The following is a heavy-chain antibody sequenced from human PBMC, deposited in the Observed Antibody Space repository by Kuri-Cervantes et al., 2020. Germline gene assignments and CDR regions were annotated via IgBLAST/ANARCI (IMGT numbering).Heavy chain of an antibody. CDR1: GFTFSSYS. Sequence: GESLKISCAASGFTFSSYSMNWVRQAPGKGLEWVSYISSSSSSTIYYADSVKGRFTISRDNAKNSLYLQMNSLRAEDTAVYYCARDMSPWHVYYYYMDVWGKGTTVTVSS. CDR3: ARDMSPWHVYYYYMDV. J-gene: IGHJ6*03. V-gene: IGHV3-48*04. CDR2: ISSSSSSTI. D-gene: IGHD3-16*01.